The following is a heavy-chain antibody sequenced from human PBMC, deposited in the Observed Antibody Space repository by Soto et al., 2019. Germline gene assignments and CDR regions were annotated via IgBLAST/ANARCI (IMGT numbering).Heavy chain of an antibody. V-gene: IGHV3-43*01. CDR3: AKDIGKRIGNCPDY. Sequence: PGGSLRLSCAASGFTFDDYTMPWVRQAPGKGLEWGSLISWDGGSTYYADSVKGRFTISRDNSKNSLYLQMNSLRTEDTALYYCAKDIGKRIGNCPDYWGQGTQVTVSS. CDR2: ISWDGGST. D-gene: IGHD1-26*01. J-gene: IGHJ4*02. CDR1: GFTFDDYT.